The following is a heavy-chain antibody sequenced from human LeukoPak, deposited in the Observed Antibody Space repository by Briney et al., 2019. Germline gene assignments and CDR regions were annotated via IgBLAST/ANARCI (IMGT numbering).Heavy chain of an antibody. V-gene: IGHV1-2*02. CDR3: ARDSGSGSPTDC. Sequence: ASVKVSCKASGYTFTGYYMHWVRQAPGQGLEWMGWINPNSGGTNYAQKFQGRVTMTRATSISTAYMELSRLRSDDTAVYYCARDSGSGSPTDCWGQGTLVTVSS. J-gene: IGHJ4*02. CDR2: INPNSGGT. D-gene: IGHD1-26*01. CDR1: GYTFTGYY.